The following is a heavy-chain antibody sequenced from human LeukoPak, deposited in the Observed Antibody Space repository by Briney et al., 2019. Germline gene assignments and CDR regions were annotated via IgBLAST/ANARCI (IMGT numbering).Heavy chain of an antibody. CDR3: ARARDGYPIGYFDY. CDR1: GFTFSSYS. V-gene: IGHV3-21*05. D-gene: IGHD5-24*01. CDR2: ISSSSSYI. J-gene: IGHJ4*02. Sequence: PGGSLRLSCAASGFTFSSYSMNWVRQAPGKGLEWVSYISSSSSYIYYADSVKGRFTISRDNAKNSLYLQMNSLRAEDTAVYYCARARDGYPIGYFDYWGQGTLVTVSS.